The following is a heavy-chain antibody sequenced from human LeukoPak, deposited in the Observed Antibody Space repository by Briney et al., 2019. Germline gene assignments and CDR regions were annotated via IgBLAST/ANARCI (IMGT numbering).Heavy chain of an antibody. Sequence: PETLSLTCTVSGYSISSGYYWGWIRQPPGKGLEWIGSIYHSGSTYYNPSLKSRVTISVDTSKNQFSLKLSSVTAADTAVYYCARVTDSFDYMDVWGKGTTVTVSS. CDR2: IYHSGST. J-gene: IGHJ6*03. D-gene: IGHD2-21*02. V-gene: IGHV4-38-2*02. CDR3: ARVTDSFDYMDV. CDR1: GYSISSGYY.